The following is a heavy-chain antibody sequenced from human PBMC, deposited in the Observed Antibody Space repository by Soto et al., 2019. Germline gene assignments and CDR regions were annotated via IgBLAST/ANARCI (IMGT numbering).Heavy chain of an antibody. J-gene: IGHJ6*02. CDR3: ARGLAPGGGEFYYYYGMDV. D-gene: IGHD3-16*01. CDR1: GGTFSSYA. Sequence: QVQLVQSGAEVKKPGSSVKVSCKASGGTFSSYAISWVRQAPGQGLEWMGGIIPIFGTANYAQKFQGRVTITADESPSTGYMGLGSLRSGDKAVYYWARGLAPGGGEFYYYYGMDVWGQGTTVTVSS. CDR2: IIPIFGTA. V-gene: IGHV1-69*01.